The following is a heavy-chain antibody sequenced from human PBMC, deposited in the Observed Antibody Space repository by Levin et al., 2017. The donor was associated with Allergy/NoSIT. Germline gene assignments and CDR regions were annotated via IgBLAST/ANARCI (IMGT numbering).Heavy chain of an antibody. D-gene: IGHD2-15*01. Sequence: PVASVKVSCAASGFTFSSYSMNWVRQAPGKGLEWVSYISSSSSTIYYADSVKGRFTISRDNAKNSLYLQMNSLRDEDTAVYYCARDLVAATPNWFDPWGQGTLVTVSS. V-gene: IGHV3-48*02. CDR1: GFTFSSYS. CDR3: ARDLVAATPNWFDP. J-gene: IGHJ5*02. CDR2: ISSSSSTI.